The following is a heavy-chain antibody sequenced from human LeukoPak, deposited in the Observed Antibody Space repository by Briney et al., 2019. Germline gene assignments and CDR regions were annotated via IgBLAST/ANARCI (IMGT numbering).Heavy chain of an antibody. J-gene: IGHJ4*02. Sequence: GGSLRLSCAASGFDFSSNWMHWVRHAPGQGLVWVSRIKGNGVSTNYADSVKGRFTISRDISENTLYLQMNSLRAEDTGLYYCANDHHWSIDYWGRGTLVTVSS. V-gene: IGHV3-74*01. CDR3: ANDHHWSIDY. D-gene: IGHD3-3*01. CDR2: IKGNGVST. CDR1: GFDFSSNW.